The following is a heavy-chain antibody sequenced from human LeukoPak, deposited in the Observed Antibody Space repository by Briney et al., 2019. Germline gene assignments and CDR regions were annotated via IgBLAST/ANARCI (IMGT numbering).Heavy chain of an antibody. CDR1: GYTFTSYD. J-gene: IGHJ3*02. CDR2: MNPNSGNT. Sequence: GASVKVSCKASGYTFTSYDINWVRQATGQGLEWMGWMNPNSGNTGYAQKFQGRVTITRNTSISTAYMELSSLRSEDTAVYYCASHPHGGLGVAFDIWGQGTMVTVSS. D-gene: IGHD4-23*01. CDR3: ASHPHGGLGVAFDI. V-gene: IGHV1-8*03.